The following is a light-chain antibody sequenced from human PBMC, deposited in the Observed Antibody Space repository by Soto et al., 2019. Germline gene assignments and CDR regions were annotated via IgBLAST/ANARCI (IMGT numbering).Light chain of an antibody. CDR2: EVI. V-gene: IGLV2-14*01. Sequence: QSALPQPASVSGSPGQSITISCTGSTSDVGGYKYVSWYQHHPGKAPKLIIYEVIERPSVVSTRFSGSKSGNTASLTISGLQAEDEADYYCSSYSSNNALILLGGGTKLTVL. J-gene: IGLJ2*01. CDR3: SSYSSNNALIL. CDR1: TSDVGGYKY.